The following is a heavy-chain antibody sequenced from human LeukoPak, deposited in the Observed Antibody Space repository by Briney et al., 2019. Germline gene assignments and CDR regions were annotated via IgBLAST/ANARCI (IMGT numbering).Heavy chain of an antibody. D-gene: IGHD4-17*01. CDR1: GFTFSSYA. J-gene: IGHJ4*02. CDR3: AKDLYGDLGY. V-gene: IGHV3-23*01. CDR2: ISGSGGST. Sequence: GGSLRLSCAASGFTFSSYAMSWVRQAPGMGLEWVSSISGSGGSTYYADSVKGRFTISRDNSKNTLYLQMNSLRAEDTAVYYCAKDLYGDLGYWGQGTLVTVSS.